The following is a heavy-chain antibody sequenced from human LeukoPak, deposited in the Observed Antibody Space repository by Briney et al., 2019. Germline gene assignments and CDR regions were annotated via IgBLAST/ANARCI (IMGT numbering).Heavy chain of an antibody. CDR3: ARDLGYSYGYYYYYYYGMDV. CDR2: IWHDGSDK. V-gene: IGHV3-33*01. D-gene: IGHD5-18*01. Sequence: AGGSLRLSCAASGFTFSNFGMHWVRQAPGKGLEWVAIIWHDGSDKKYADSVKGRFTISRDNSKNTLYLQMNSLRAEDTAVYYCARDLGYSYGYYYYYYYGMDVWGQGTTVTVSS. J-gene: IGHJ6*02. CDR1: GFTFSNFG.